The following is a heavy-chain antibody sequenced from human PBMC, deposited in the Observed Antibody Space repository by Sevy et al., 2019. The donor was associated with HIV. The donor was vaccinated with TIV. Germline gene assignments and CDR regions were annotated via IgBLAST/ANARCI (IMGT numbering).Heavy chain of an antibody. CDR3: ARVSSAVSYDY. Sequence: SETLSLTCTVSGGSISSYYWSWIRQPPGKGLEWIGYIYYSGSTNYNPALKSRVTISVDTSKNQFSLKLSSVTAADTAVYYCARVSSAVSYDYWGQGTLVTVSS. J-gene: IGHJ4*02. CDR2: IYYSGST. D-gene: IGHD3-10*01. V-gene: IGHV4-59*01. CDR1: GGSISSYY.